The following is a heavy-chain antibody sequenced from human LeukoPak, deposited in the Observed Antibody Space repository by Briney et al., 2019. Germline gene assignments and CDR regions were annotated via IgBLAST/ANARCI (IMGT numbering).Heavy chain of an antibody. CDR2: IYYSGST. J-gene: IGHJ2*01. V-gene: IGHV4-61*01. CDR1: GGSMKNKNYF. Sequence: PSETLSLTCTVSGGSMKNKNYFWGWIRQAPGQGLEWIGYIYYSGSTNYNPSLKSRVTISVDTSKNQFSLKLSSVTAADTAVYYCARDRRLLWFGELAVDWYFDLWGRGTLVTVSS. D-gene: IGHD3-10*01. CDR3: ARDRRLLWFGELAVDWYFDL.